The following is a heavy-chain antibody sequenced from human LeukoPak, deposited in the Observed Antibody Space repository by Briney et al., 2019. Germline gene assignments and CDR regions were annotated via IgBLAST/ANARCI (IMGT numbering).Heavy chain of an antibody. J-gene: IGHJ3*02. V-gene: IGHV1-69-2*01. CDR3: ATGASYGDAFDI. D-gene: IGHD2-21*01. CDR2: IDPEDGET. CDR1: GYTFTDYY. Sequence: ASVKVSCKVSGYTFTDYYMHWVQEAPGKGHEWMGLIDPEDGETIYAEKFQGRVTITADTSTDTAYMELSSLRSEDTAVYYCATGASYGDAFDIWGQGTMVTVSS.